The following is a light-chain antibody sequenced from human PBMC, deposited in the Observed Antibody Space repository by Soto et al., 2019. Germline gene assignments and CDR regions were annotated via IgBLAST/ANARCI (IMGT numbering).Light chain of an antibody. V-gene: IGLV2-14*01. CDR1: SSDVGGYDY. J-gene: IGLJ1*01. Sequence: QSVLTQPASVSGSPGQSITISCTGTSSDVGGYDYVSWFQQHPGQAPKLVIYDVSHRPSGVSIRFSGSKSDTTASLTISGLQAQDEADYYCNSYTSSSTHVFGTGTKLTVL. CDR3: NSYTSSSTHV. CDR2: DVS.